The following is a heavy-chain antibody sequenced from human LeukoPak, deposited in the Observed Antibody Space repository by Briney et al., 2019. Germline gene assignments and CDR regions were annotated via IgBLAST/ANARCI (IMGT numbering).Heavy chain of an antibody. V-gene: IGHV3-30-3*01. J-gene: IGHJ5*02. D-gene: IGHD4-23*01. CDR3: ARDGRSYGGKNWFDP. CDR2: ISYDGSNK. CDR1: GFTFSSYA. Sequence: GRSLRLSCAAPGFTFSSYAMHWVRQAPGKGLEWVAVISYDGSNKYYADSVKGRFTISRDNSKNTLYLQMNSLRAEDTAVYYCARDGRSYGGKNWFDPWGQGTLVTVSS.